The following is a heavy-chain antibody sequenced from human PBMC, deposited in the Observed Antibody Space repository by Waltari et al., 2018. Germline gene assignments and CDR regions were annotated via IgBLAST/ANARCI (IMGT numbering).Heavy chain of an antibody. CDR1: GGSISNSNW. D-gene: IGHD6-19*01. CDR3: ARVEPSGWYHDAFDI. CDR2: IYHSGST. V-gene: IGHV4-4*02. J-gene: IGHJ3*02. Sequence: QVQLQESGPGLVKPSGTLSLTCAASGGSISNSNWWTWVRQPPGKGLEWIGEIYHSGSTNYNPSLKSRVTISVDKSKNQFSLKLSSVTAADTAVYYCARVEPSGWYHDAFDIWGQGTMVTVSS.